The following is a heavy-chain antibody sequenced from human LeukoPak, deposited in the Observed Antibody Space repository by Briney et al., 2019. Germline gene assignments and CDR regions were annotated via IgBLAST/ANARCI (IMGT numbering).Heavy chain of an antibody. V-gene: IGHV3-74*01. CDR3: AREGAVRGATYFDY. Sequence: GGSLRLSCAASGFTFNSYWMHWVRQAPGKGLVWVSLINSDGSSTSYADSVKGRFTISRDNAKNTLYLQMNSLRAEDTAVYYCAREGAVRGATYFDYWGQGTLVTVSS. CDR1: GFTFNSYW. CDR2: INSDGSST. D-gene: IGHD1-26*01. J-gene: IGHJ4*02.